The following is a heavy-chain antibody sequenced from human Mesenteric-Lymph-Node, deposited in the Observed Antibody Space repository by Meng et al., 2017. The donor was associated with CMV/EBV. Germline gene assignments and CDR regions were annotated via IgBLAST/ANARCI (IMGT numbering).Heavy chain of an antibody. CDR3: ARVGRGDDYYGMDV. CDR2: INPNSGGT. D-gene: IGHD1-26*01. J-gene: IGHJ6*02. CDR1: GYTFAAYY. V-gene: IGHV1-2*02. Sequence: ASVKVSCKASGYTFAAYYIHWVRQAPGQGLEWMGWINPNSGGTNNAQKFQGRVTMTRDTSISTAFMDLSSLISDDTAVYYCARVGRGDDYYGMDVWGQGTTVTVSS.